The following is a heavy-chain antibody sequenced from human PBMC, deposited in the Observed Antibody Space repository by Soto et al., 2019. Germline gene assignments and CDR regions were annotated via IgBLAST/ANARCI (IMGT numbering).Heavy chain of an antibody. J-gene: IGHJ5*01. CDR2: VIPILGKP. CDR3: ARLWGIADHDS. D-gene: IGHD6-13*01. Sequence: QVQLVQSGAEVKKPGSSVKVSCKSSGDIFKTYSVSWLRQAPGQGLEWMGGVIPILGKPMYAQKFQDRLTITADESTRTVFMELTSLISDDTAVYFCARLWGIADHDSWGQGTGVIVSS. CDR1: GDIFKTYS. V-gene: IGHV1-69*12.